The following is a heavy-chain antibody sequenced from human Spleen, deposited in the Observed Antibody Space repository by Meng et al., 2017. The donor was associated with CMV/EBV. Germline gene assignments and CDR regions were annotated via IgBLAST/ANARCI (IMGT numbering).Heavy chain of an antibody. Sequence: QSRQWGAGRLKPSETLPLTCTVSGGSISSSSYYWAWIRQPPGEGLEWIGSVVYSGTTYYTSSLKSRVSISVDTSKNQFSLKLSSVTAADTAVYYCARHHHSPTFDYWGQGTLVTVSS. J-gene: IGHJ4*02. V-gene: IGHV4-39*01. CDR1: GGSISSSSYY. CDR2: VVYSGTT. D-gene: IGHD1-14*01. CDR3: ARHHHSPTFDY.